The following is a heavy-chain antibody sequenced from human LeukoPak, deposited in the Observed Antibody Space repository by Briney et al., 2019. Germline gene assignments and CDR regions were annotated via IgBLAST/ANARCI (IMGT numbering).Heavy chain of an antibody. CDR2: IIPIFGTA. D-gene: IGHD2-15*01. V-gene: IGHV1-69*06. J-gene: IGHJ4*02. CDR3: ARGDGGSPVFDY. Sequence: SVTVSCKASGGTFSSYAISWVRQAPGQGLEWMGGIIPIFGTANYAQKVQGRVTITADKSTSTAYMELSSLRSEDTAVYYCARGDGGSPVFDYWGQGTLVTVSS. CDR1: GGTFSSYA.